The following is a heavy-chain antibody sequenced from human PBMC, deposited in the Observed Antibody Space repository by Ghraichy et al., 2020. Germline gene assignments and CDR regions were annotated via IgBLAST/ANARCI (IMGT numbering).Heavy chain of an antibody. CDR3: AAWGSGSSYAFDI. CDR1: GFTFTSSA. CDR2: IVVGSGNT. Sequence: SVKVSCKASGFTFTSSAVQWVRQACGQRLEWIGWIVVGSGNTNYAQKFQERVTITRDMSTSTAYMELSSLRSEDTAVYYCAAWGSGSSYAFDIWGQGTMVTVSS. J-gene: IGHJ3*02. D-gene: IGHD1-26*01. V-gene: IGHV1-58*01.